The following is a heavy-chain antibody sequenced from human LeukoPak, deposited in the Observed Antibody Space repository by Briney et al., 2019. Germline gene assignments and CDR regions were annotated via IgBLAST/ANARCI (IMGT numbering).Heavy chain of an antibody. J-gene: IGHJ4*02. Sequence: ASVKVSCKASGYTFTSYYMHWARQAPGQGLEWMGIINPSGGSTSYAQKFQGRVTVTRDTSTSTVYMELSSLRSEDTAVYYCAREATVTTSFDYWGQGTLVTVSS. D-gene: IGHD4-17*01. CDR1: GYTFTSYY. CDR3: AREATVTTSFDY. CDR2: INPSGGST. V-gene: IGHV1-46*01.